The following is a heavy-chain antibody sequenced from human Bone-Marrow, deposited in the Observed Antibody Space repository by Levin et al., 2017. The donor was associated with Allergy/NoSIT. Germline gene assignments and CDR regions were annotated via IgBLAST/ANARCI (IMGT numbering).Heavy chain of an antibody. CDR2: IYNNGNT. Sequence: SQTLSLTCTVSGGSIRSGTYYWSWIRQPAGKGLEWIGRIYNNGNTVYNPSLQSRVTISVDTSKNQFSLNLNSVTAADTAIYYCARSPHPYFFDYWGLGTLVTVSS. V-gene: IGHV4-61*02. J-gene: IGHJ4*02. CDR1: GGSIRSGTYY. D-gene: IGHD1-26*01. CDR3: ARSPHPYFFDY.